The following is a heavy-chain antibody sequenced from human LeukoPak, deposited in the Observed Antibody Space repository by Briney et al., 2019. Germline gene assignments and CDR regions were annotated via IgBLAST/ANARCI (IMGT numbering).Heavy chain of an antibody. CDR1: GGSITNYY. CDR2: IHYSGST. J-gene: IGHJ6*02. V-gene: IGHV4-59*01. D-gene: IGHD3-10*01. Sequence: SETLSLTCTVSGGSITNYYWTWIRQPPGKGLEWIGYIHYSGSTNYNPSLKSRVTISVDTSKNQFSLKLSSVTAADTAVYYCARARSYYYGSGTTNGMDVWGQGTTVTVSS. CDR3: ARARSYYYGSGTTNGMDV.